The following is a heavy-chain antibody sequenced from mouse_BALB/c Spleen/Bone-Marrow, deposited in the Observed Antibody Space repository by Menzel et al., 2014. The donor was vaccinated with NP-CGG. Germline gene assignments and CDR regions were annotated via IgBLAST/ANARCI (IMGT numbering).Heavy chain of an antibody. CDR1: GVTFGTYG. V-gene: IGHV5-6*01. CDR3: TRQRNWDHYAMDY. J-gene: IGHJ4*01. CDR2: ISSGGGYT. Sequence: EVHLVESGGDLVKPGGSLKLPCAASGVTFGTYGMSWVRQTPDKRLEWVATISSGGGYTYYPDSVKGRFTISRDNANNTLYLQMSSLKSEDTAMYYCTRQRNWDHYAMDYWGQGTSVTVSS. D-gene: IGHD4-1*01.